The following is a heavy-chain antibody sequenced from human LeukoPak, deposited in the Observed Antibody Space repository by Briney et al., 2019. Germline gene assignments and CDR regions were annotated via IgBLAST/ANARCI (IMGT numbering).Heavy chain of an antibody. Sequence: GGSLRLSCAASGFTFSSYSMNWVRQAPGKGLEWVSYIISSSNTIYYADSVKGRFTISRGNAKNSLYLQMNSLRAEDTAVYYCATSGYSSNWYIFDYWGQGTLVTVSS. J-gene: IGHJ4*02. CDR2: IISSSNTI. V-gene: IGHV3-48*01. CDR3: ATSGYSSNWYIFDY. CDR1: GFTFSSYS. D-gene: IGHD6-13*01.